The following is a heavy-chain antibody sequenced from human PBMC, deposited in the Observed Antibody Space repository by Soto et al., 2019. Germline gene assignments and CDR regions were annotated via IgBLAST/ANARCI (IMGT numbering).Heavy chain of an antibody. V-gene: IGHV4-30-4*01. Sequence: SETLSLTCTVSGGSISSDYYYWSWIRQPPGKGLEWIGYIYYSGSTYYNPSLKSRLTISVDTPKNQFSLKLSSVTAADTAVYYCARVRGVTYFDYWGQGTLVTVSS. CDR2: IYYSGST. CDR1: GGSISSDYYY. J-gene: IGHJ4*02. CDR3: ARVRGVTYFDY. D-gene: IGHD3-10*01.